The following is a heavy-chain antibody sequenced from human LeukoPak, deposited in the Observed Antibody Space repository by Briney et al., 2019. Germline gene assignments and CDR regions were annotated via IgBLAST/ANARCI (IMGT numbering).Heavy chain of an antibody. D-gene: IGHD1-26*01. CDR3: ARDQSLLVGATGGGGFDY. CDR2: IYTNGET. J-gene: IGHJ4*02. Sequence: PSETLSLTCTVSGDSLSSGNYYWTWIRQPAGKGLEWIGRIYTNGETNYNPSLKSRVTISVDTSKNQFSLKLSSVTAADTAVYYCARDQSLLVGATGGGGFDYWGKGTLVTVSS. CDR1: GDSLSSGNYY. V-gene: IGHV4-61*02.